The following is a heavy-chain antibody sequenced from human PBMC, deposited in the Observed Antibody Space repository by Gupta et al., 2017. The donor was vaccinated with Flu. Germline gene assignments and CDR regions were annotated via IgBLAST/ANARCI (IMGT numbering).Heavy chain of an antibody. CDR2: IWYDGSNK. CDR1: GFTFRNYG. D-gene: IGHD6-13*01. J-gene: IGHJ6*02. V-gene: IGHV3-33*01. CDR3: ARDRGSSSHYYGMDV. Sequence: QVQLVESGGGVVQPGMSLRLSCAASGFTFRNYGMHWVRQAPGKGLEWVTLIWYDGSNKFYTDSVKGRFTISRDNSKNTLDLQMNSLRAEDTAVYYCARDRGSSSHYYGMDVWGQGTTVTVSS.